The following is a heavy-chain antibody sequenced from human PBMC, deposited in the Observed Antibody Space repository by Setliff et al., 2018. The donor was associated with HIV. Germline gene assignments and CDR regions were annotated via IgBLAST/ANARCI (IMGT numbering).Heavy chain of an antibody. CDR2: IYSTGST. V-gene: IGHV4-59*11. CDR3: AKGAGFYGDYTFDH. Sequence: SETLSLTCTVSGPSINIHYWSWIRQSPGKAFEWIGYIYSTGSTNYNPSLQNRVTISMVASRNQFSLKVTSVTAADTAVYYCAKGAGFYGDYTFDHWGQGRQVTVS. CDR1: GPSINIHY. D-gene: IGHD4-17*01. J-gene: IGHJ4*02.